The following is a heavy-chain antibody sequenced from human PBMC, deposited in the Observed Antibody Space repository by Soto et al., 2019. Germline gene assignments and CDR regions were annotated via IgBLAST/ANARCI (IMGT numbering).Heavy chain of an antibody. CDR2: FDPEVGGT. Sequence: GASVKVSCKVSGHTLSESSSHWVRQSAGRGLEWMGGFDPEVGGTKYAQEFQGRVTLAEDTPTDTAYMDLSSLTFGDTAVYYCAAVLARMVREPSVTLGAYYYSMDVWGQGTTVTVSS. CDR3: AAVLARMVREPSVTLGAYYYSMDV. V-gene: IGHV1-24*01. CDR1: GHTLSESS. D-gene: IGHD3-10*01. J-gene: IGHJ6*02.